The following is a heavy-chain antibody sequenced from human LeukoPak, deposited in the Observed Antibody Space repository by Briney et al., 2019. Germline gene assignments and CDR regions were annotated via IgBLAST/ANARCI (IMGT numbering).Heavy chain of an antibody. CDR1: GFTFSSYS. D-gene: IGHD5-24*01. CDR3: ARVGDGYNVGFDY. CDR2: ISSSSSTI. V-gene: IGHV3-48*01. Sequence: PGGALRLSCAASGFTFSSYSMNWVRQAPGKGMEWVSYISSSSSTIYYADSVKGQFTISRDNAKNSLYLQMNSLRAEDTAVYYCARVGDGYNVGFDYWGQGTLVTVSS. J-gene: IGHJ4*02.